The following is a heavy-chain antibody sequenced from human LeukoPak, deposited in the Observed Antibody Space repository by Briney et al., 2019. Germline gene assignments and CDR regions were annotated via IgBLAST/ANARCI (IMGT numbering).Heavy chain of an antibody. J-gene: IGHJ5*02. V-gene: IGHV4-4*07. CDR2: IYGDGTI. D-gene: IGHD3-10*01. CDR3: TRDSGTTGEVKFDP. Sequence: SETLSLTCTVSGGSISKQYWTWVRQSAGKGLEWIGRIYGDGTITYNPSLKSRVTMSVDTSKNQFSLRLTSVTAADTAMYCCTRDSGTTGEVKFDPWGQGILVTVSS. CDR1: GGSISKQY.